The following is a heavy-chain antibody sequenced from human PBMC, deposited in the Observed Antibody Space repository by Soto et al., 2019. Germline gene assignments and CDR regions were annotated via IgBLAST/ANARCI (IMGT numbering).Heavy chain of an antibody. D-gene: IGHD4-4*01. CDR2: ISYDGSNK. V-gene: IGHV3-30-3*01. Sequence: QVQLVESGVGVVQPGRSLRLSCAASGFTFSSYAMNWVRQAPGKGLVRVAVISYDGSNKYYADSVKVRFTISRDNCQNATYLQSNSLIDEIMAVYYGARELDYINASSYGYWYYSMDVWGQGTKVSV. CDR3: ARELDYINASSYGYWYYSMDV. J-gene: IGHJ6*02. CDR1: GFTFSSYA.